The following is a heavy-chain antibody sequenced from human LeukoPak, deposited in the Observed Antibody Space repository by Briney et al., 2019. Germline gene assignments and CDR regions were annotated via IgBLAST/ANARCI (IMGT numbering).Heavy chain of an antibody. V-gene: IGHV3-23*01. Sequence: PGGSLRLSCAASGFSFSSSAMSWVRQDPGKGLEWVSTISGSGGKTYYADSVKGRFTISRDNSKNTLYLQMNSLRAEDTAVYYCAKFGRIAAGGTGGNYWGQGTLVTVSS. CDR3: AKFGRIAAGGTGGNY. CDR2: ISGSGGKT. D-gene: IGHD6-13*01. CDR1: GFSFSSSA. J-gene: IGHJ4*02.